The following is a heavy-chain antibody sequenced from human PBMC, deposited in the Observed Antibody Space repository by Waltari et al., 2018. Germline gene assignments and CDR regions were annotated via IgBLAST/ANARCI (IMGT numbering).Heavy chain of an antibody. V-gene: IGHV1-24*01. CDR1: GYTLTELS. D-gene: IGHD6-13*01. J-gene: IGHJ3*02. Sequence: QVQLVQSGAEVKKPGASVKVSCKVSGYTLTELSMHWVRQAPGKGLEWMGGFDPEDGEPLYAPKFQGRVTMTEGTSTDTAYMELSSLRSEDTAVYYCATDEPNSSSWYREVVQAFDIWGQGTMVTVSS. CDR3: ATDEPNSSSWYREVVQAFDI. CDR2: FDPEDGEP.